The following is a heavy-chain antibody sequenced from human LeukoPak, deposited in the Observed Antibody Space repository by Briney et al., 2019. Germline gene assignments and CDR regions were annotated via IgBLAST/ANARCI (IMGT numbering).Heavy chain of an antibody. V-gene: IGHV3-23*01. J-gene: IGHJ3*02. CDR3: AEEAVVVVAATTYAFDI. CDR2: ISGSGGST. D-gene: IGHD2-15*01. CDR1: GFTFSSYA. Sequence: GGSLRLSCAASGFTFSSYAMRWVRQAPGKGLEWVSAISGSGGSTHYADSVKGRFTISRDNSKNTLYLQMHSLRDEDTAVYYCAEEAVVVVAATTYAFDIWGQGTMVTVSS.